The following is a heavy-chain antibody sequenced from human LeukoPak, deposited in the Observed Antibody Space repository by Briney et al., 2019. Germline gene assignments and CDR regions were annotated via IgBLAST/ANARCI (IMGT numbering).Heavy chain of an antibody. CDR3: ATASTTVTYFDY. CDR2: TYTSGST. CDR1: GGSISSGGYY. Sequence: SQTLSLTCTVSGGSISSGGYYWSWIRQPAGKGLEWIGRTYTSGSTNYNPSLKSRVTISVDTSKNQFSLKLSSVTAADTAVYYCATASTTVTYFDYWGQGTLVTVSS. D-gene: IGHD4-17*01. V-gene: IGHV4-61*02. J-gene: IGHJ4*02.